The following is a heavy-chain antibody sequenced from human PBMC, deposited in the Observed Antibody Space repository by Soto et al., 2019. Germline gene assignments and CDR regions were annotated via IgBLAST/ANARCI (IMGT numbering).Heavy chain of an antibody. V-gene: IGHV4-30-4*01. Sequence: PPETLRVTCTVSGDSISSGNKYWSWIRQPPGKGLEWIGYIFSSGTTYYNPSLKSRLTMSLDASQNQFSLKLNSLTDADTAVYFCARVPSPFDYYYAMDVWGQGTTVT. CDR2: IFSSGTT. D-gene: IGHD3-16*01. CDR3: ARVPSPFDYYYAMDV. J-gene: IGHJ6*02. CDR1: GDSISSGNKY.